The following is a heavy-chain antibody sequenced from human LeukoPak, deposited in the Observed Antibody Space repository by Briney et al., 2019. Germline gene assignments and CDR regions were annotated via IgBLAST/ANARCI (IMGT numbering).Heavy chain of an antibody. CDR1: GFTFSSYA. D-gene: IGHD2-15*01. J-gene: IGHJ3*02. CDR2: ISGSGGST. Sequence: GGSLRLSCAASGFTFSSYAMSWVRQAPGKGLEWVSAISGSGGSTYYADSVKGRFTISRDNSKNTLYLQMNSLRAEDTAVYYCAKRGGCSGGSCYSDAFDIWGQGTIVTVSS. V-gene: IGHV3-23*01. CDR3: AKRGGCSGGSCYSDAFDI.